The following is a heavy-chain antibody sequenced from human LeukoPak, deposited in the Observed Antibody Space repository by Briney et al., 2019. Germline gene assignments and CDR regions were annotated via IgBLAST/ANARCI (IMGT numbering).Heavy chain of an antibody. Sequence: GGSLRLSCAASGFTFSSYEMNWVRQAPGKGLEWVSYISSSGSTIYYADSVKGRFTISRDNSKNTLYLQMNSLRAEDTAVYYCAKGIAVAGPGYYGMDVWGKGTTVTVSS. J-gene: IGHJ6*04. D-gene: IGHD6-19*01. CDR2: ISSSGSTI. CDR3: AKGIAVAGPGYYGMDV. V-gene: IGHV3-48*03. CDR1: GFTFSSYE.